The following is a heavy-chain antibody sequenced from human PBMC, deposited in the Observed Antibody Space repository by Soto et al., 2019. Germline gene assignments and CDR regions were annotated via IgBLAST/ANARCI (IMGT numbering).Heavy chain of an antibody. J-gene: IGHJ4*02. Sequence: SETLSLTCTVSGGSVSSGNYYWSWIRQPPGKGLEWIGYFYYTGSINYNPSLQSRVTIFIDASKNQFSLRLSSVTAADTAVYYCARRMFSSDCSNYSPFEYWGQGTLVTVSS. V-gene: IGHV4-61*01. CDR2: FYYTGSI. D-gene: IGHD2-2*01. CDR3: ARRMFSSDCSNYSPFEY. CDR1: GGSVSSGNYY.